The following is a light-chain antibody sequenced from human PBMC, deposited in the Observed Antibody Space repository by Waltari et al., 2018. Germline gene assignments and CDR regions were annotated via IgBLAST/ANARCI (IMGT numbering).Light chain of an antibody. Sequence: GARTGVGRILACDQKIAGRPARLLMYVASGRATGTPDRFSGSGSGTDFSLAISILEPEDFSVYYCQHYVRLPATFGQGTKVEIK. CDR1: TGVGRI. CDR2: VAS. J-gene: IGKJ1*01. CDR3: QHYVRLPAT. V-gene: IGKV3D-20*01.